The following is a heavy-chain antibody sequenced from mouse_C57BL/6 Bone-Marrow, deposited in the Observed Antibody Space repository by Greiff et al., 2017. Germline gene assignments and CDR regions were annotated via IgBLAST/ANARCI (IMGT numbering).Heavy chain of an antibody. Sequence: QVQLQQSGAELARPGASVKLSCKASGYTFTSYWITWVKQRPGQGLEWIGDIYPGSGSTNYNEKFKSKATLTVDTSSSTAYMQLSSLTSEDSAVYYCARAYGSSYWGQGTTLTVSA. D-gene: IGHD1-1*01. J-gene: IGHJ2*01. CDR3: ARAYGSSY. CDR1: GYTFTSYW. CDR2: IYPGSGST. V-gene: IGHV1-55*01.